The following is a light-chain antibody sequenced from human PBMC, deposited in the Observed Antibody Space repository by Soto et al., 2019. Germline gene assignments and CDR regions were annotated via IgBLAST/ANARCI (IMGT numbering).Light chain of an antibody. CDR2: EVT. CDR3: SSYTISNTLPFV. V-gene: IGLV2-14*01. J-gene: IGLJ1*01. CDR1: RRDVGGYNY. Sequence: ALTQPASVSGSPGQSITISCTGTRRDVGGYNYVSWYQQYPGKSPKLLIYEVTHRPSGVSNRFSGSKSGNTASLTISGLQAEDEADYYCSSYTISNTLPFVFGTGTKV.